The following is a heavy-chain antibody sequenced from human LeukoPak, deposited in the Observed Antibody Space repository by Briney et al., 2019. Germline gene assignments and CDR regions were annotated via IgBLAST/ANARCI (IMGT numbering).Heavy chain of an antibody. Sequence: PSETLSLTCTVSGGSISSYYWSWIRQPPGKGLEWIGSIYHSGSTYYNPSLTSRVTISVDTSKNQFSLKLSSVTAADTAVYYCARGVMGYYYYYMDVWGKGTTVTVSS. CDR1: GGSISSYY. CDR2: IYHSGST. J-gene: IGHJ6*03. CDR3: ARGVMGYYYYYMDV. V-gene: IGHV4-59*05. D-gene: IGHD3-16*01.